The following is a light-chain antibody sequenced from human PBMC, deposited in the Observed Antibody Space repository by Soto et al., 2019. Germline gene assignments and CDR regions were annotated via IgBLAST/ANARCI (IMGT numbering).Light chain of an antibody. Sequence: EIVLTQSPATLSLSPGEIATLSCSASQSVSSYLAWYQQKPGQAPRLLIYDASNRATGIPARFSGSGSGTDFTLTISSLEPEDFAVYYCQQRSNWPPNFGGGTKVDIK. CDR3: QQRSNWPPN. CDR1: QSVSSY. CDR2: DAS. J-gene: IGKJ4*01. V-gene: IGKV3-11*01.